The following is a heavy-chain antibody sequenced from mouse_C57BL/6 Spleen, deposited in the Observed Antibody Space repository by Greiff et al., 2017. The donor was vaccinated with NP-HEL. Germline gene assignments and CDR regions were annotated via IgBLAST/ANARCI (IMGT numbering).Heavy chain of an antibody. J-gene: IGHJ2*01. V-gene: IGHV1-81*01. CDR3: ARGDNY. Sequence: VHLVESGAELARPGASVKLSCKASGYTFTSYGISWVKQRTGQGLEWIGEIYPRSGNTYYNEKFKGKATLTADKSSSTAYMERRSLTSEDSAVYFCARGDNYWGQGTTLTVSS. CDR2: IYPRSGNT. CDR1: GYTFTSYG.